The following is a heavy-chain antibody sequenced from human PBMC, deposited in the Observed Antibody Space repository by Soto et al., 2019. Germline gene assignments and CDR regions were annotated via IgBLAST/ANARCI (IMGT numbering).Heavy chain of an antibody. CDR1: GGSISSGDYY. CDR3: ASNSYGYIFYDH. D-gene: IGHD5-18*01. CDR2: IYYSGGT. V-gene: IGHV4-30-4*01. J-gene: IGHJ4*02. Sequence: QVQLQESGPGLVKPSQTLSLTCTVSGGSISSGDYYWSWIRLPPGKGLEWIGYIYYSGGTYYNPSLKSRVTISVDTSKNQFSLKLSSVTAADTAVYYCASNSYGYIFYDHWGQGTLVTVSS.